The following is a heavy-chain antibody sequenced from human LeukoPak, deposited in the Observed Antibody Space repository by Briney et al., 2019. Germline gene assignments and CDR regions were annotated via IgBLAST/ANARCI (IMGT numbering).Heavy chain of an antibody. CDR1: GFTFDDYT. CDR3: AKDLAYYDSSGFDY. V-gene: IGHV3-43*01. D-gene: IGHD3-22*01. Sequence: GGSLRLSCAASGFTFDDYTMHWVRQAPGKGLEWVSLISWDGGSTYYADSVKGRFTISRDNSKNSLYLQMNSLRTEDTALYYCAKDLAYYDSSGFDYWGQGTLVTVSS. J-gene: IGHJ4*02. CDR2: ISWDGGST.